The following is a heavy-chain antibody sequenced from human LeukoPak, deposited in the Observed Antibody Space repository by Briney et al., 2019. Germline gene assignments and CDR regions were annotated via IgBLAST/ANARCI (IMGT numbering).Heavy chain of an antibody. CDR3: ARVGRFLEWLGAYYYMDV. CDR2: IKQDGSEE. V-gene: IGHV3-7*04. J-gene: IGHJ6*03. D-gene: IGHD3-3*01. Sequence: GGSLRLSCAASGFTFTNYWLTWVRQAPGKGLQWVANIKQDGSEENYLDSVKGRFAISRDNAKNSLYLQMNSLRAEDTAVYYCARVGRFLEWLGAYYYMDVWGKGTTVTVSS. CDR1: GFTFTNYW.